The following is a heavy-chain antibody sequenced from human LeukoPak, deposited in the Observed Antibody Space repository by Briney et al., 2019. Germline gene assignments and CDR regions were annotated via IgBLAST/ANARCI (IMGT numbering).Heavy chain of an antibody. CDR2: ISGDGDTT. V-gene: IGHV3-43*02. D-gene: IGHD5-12*01. Sequence: GGSLRLSRETLGFIFGDYVMQSARQVGGKGPEWVSTISGDGDTTDYLDCVEGRFTISRDNTKSSLFLEMKSLRPEDTAVYYCAKSGYRGESHMFRGRGSPYFPYYIDVWGNGTTVIVSS. J-gene: IGHJ6*03. CDR1: GFIFGDYV. CDR3: AKSGYRGESHMFRGRGSPYFPYYIDV.